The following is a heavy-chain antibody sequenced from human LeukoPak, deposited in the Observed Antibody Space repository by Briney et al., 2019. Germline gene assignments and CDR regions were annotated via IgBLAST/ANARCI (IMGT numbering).Heavy chain of an antibody. CDR3: ARDRSSGWYGVWYFDY. CDR2: ISNDGSNK. J-gene: IGHJ4*02. CDR1: GFTFSTYG. Sequence: GRSQRLSCAASGFTFSTYGMHWVRQAPGKGLEWVAAISNDGSNKYYADSVKGRFTISRDNSKNTLYLQMNSLRAEDTAVYYCARDRSSGWYGVWYFDYWGQGTLVTVSS. D-gene: IGHD6-19*01. V-gene: IGHV3-30*03.